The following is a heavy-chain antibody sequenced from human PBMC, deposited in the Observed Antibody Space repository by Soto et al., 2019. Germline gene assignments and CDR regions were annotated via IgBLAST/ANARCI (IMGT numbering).Heavy chain of an antibody. D-gene: IGHD3-3*01. Sequence: GGNLRLSSAASGFTFNKYAMSWVRQAPGKGLEWVSASSGSGGATYYADSVKGRFTISRDKNTLYLQMNSLRADDTAIYYCARSSYYFCSCSLLRHAFDIRGQGTMVTVSS. CDR3: ARSSYYFCSCSLLRHAFDI. CDR2: SSGSGGAT. CDR1: GFTFNKYA. V-gene: IGHV3-23*01. J-gene: IGHJ3*02.